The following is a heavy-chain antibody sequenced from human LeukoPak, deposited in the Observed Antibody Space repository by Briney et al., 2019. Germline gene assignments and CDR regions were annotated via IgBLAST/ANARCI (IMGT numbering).Heavy chain of an antibody. CDR1: GFTFNYAW. Sequence: GGSLRLSCAASGFTFNYAWMSWVRQAPGKGLEWVGRIKSKTDGGTTDYAAPVKGRFTISRDDSKNTLYLQMNSLKTEDTAVYYCSTDLSSYCSGGNCFLSYWGQGTLVTVSS. D-gene: IGHD2-15*01. CDR3: STDLSSYCSGGNCFLSY. J-gene: IGHJ4*02. CDR2: IKSKTDGGTT. V-gene: IGHV3-15*01.